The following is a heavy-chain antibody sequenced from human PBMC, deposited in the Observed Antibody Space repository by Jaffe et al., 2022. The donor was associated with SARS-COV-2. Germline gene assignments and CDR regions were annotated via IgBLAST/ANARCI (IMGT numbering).Heavy chain of an antibody. CDR1: GFTFSSYW. Sequence: EVQLVESGGGLVQPGGSLRLSCAASGFTFSSYWMSWVRQAPGKGLEWVANIKQDGSEKYYVDSVKGRFTISRDNAKNSLYLQMNSLRAEDTAVYYCARDPLPNSSGWYNGMDVWGQGTTVTVSS. D-gene: IGHD6-19*01. V-gene: IGHV3-7*01. J-gene: IGHJ6*02. CDR2: IKQDGSEK. CDR3: ARDPLPNSSGWYNGMDV.